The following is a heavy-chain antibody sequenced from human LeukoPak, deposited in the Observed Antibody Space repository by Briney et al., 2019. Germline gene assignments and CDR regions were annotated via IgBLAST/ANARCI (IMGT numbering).Heavy chain of an antibody. J-gene: IGHJ4*02. CDR1: GFTFSSYG. CDR3: AKDQYDSSGYPTSADY. D-gene: IGHD3-22*01. Sequence: PGGPLRLSCAASGFTFSSYGMSWVRQAPGRGLEWVSAISGSGGSTYYADSVKGRFTISRDNSKNTLYLQMNSLRAEDTAVYYCAKDQYDSSGYPTSADYWGQGTLVTVSS. V-gene: IGHV3-23*01. CDR2: ISGSGGST.